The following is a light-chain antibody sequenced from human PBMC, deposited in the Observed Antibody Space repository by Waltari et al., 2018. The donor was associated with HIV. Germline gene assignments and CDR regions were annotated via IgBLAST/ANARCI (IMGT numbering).Light chain of an antibody. Sequence: SYELTQPPSVSVSPGQTASITCSGENLGDKFVSWFQQKTGQSPVLVIYKDTRRPSVIPERFSGSNSGNTATLTISGTLAMDEADYYCQVWDSISAVVFGGGTKLTVL. V-gene: IGLV3-1*01. CDR1: NLGDKF. CDR2: KDT. J-gene: IGLJ2*01. CDR3: QVWDSISAVV.